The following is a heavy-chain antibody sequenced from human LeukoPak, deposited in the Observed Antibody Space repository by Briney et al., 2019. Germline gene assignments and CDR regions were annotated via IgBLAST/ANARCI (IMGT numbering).Heavy chain of an antibody. CDR2: INHGGST. D-gene: IGHD4-23*01. Sequence: PSETLSLTCAIHAGSFSGDFWSWIRQPPGKGLEWIAEINHGGSTNYNPSLNGRVTISEDTSKNQFSLKVNSVTAADTAVYYCARDFFVRGKGGYWGQGTLVTVSS. CDR3: ARDFFVRGKGGY. J-gene: IGHJ4*02. CDR1: AGSFSGDF. V-gene: IGHV4-34*01.